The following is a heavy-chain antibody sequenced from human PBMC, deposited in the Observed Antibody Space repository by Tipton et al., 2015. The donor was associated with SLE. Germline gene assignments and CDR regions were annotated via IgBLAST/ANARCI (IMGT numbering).Heavy chain of an antibody. CDR2: INPSGGST. CDR3: ARELSASSTSSDVFDI. V-gene: IGHV1-46*01. CDR1: GGTFSSYA. J-gene: IGHJ3*02. Sequence: QVQLVQSGSELKKPGASVKVSCKASGGTFSSYAITWVRQAPGQGLEWMGIINPSGGSTNYAQKFQGRVTMTRDTSTSTVYMELSSLRSEDTAVYYCARELSASSTSSDVFDIWGQGTMVTVSS. D-gene: IGHD2-2*01.